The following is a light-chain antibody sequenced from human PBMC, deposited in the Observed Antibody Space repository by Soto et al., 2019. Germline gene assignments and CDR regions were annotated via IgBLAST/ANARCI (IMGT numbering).Light chain of an antibody. CDR2: SAS. CDR1: QDISVY. V-gene: IGKV1-27*01. Sequence: DIQMTQSPSSLSASVGDRVTITCRASQDISVYLAWYQQKPGKVPKLLIYSASTLQSGVPSRFSGSGSGTDFTLTISSLQPEDVATYYGQKFNTAPLTFGQGTRLES. J-gene: IGKJ5*01. CDR3: QKFNTAPLT.